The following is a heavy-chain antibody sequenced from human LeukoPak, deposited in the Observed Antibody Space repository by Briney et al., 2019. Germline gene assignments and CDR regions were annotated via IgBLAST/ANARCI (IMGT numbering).Heavy chain of an antibody. CDR3: ASEGFYCSSTSCYPNY. J-gene: IGHJ4*02. D-gene: IGHD2-2*01. V-gene: IGHV1-2*02. Sequence: ASVKVSCKASGYTFTGYYMHWVRQAPGQGLEWMGWINPNSGGTNYAQKFQGRVTMARDTSISTAYMELSRLRSDDTAVYYCASEGFYCSSTSCYPNYWGQGTLVTVSS. CDR1: GYTFTGYY. CDR2: INPNSGGT.